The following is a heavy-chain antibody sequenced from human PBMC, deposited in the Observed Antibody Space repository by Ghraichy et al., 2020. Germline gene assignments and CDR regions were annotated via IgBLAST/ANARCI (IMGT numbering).Heavy chain of an antibody. Sequence: LSLTCAASGFTFSTYWMHWVRQAPGKGLVWVSRINNDGSNTAYADSVKGRFTISRDNAKNTLYLQMNSLRAEDTAVYYCVAYDSSSYYYGGLDYWGQGTLVTVSS. J-gene: IGHJ4*02. CDR3: VAYDSSSYYYGGLDY. D-gene: IGHD3-22*01. CDR1: GFTFSTYW. V-gene: IGHV3-74*01. CDR2: INNDGSNT.